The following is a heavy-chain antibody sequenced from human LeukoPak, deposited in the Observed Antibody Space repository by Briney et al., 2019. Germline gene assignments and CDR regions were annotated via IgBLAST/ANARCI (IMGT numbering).Heavy chain of an antibody. CDR1: GFSVSGHY. CDR2: LFTDGTT. J-gene: IGHJ6*02. V-gene: IGHV3-53*01. Sequence: GGSLRLSCAASGFSVSGHYMSWVRQAPGKGLQWVSILFTDGTTYYADSVRGRFAISRDSYRNTLYLHMTGLRADDTALYFCARDRPYYDKGDMDVWGQGTMVTVSS. CDR3: ARDRPYYDKGDMDV. D-gene: IGHD3-16*01.